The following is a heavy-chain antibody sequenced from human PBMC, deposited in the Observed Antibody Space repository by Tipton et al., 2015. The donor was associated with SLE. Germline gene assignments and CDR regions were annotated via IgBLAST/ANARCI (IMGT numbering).Heavy chain of an antibody. CDR3: ASQNGEGYCSGGSCPGD. CDR2: INYSGTT. Sequence: TLSLTCTVSGGSISSYSWGWIRQPPGKGLEWIGSINYSGTTSYNPSLKSRVTISVDTSKNQFSLKLSSVTAADTAVYYCASQNGEGYCSGGSCPGDWGQGTLVTVSS. D-gene: IGHD2-15*01. J-gene: IGHJ4*02. V-gene: IGHV4-39*07. CDR1: GGSISSYS.